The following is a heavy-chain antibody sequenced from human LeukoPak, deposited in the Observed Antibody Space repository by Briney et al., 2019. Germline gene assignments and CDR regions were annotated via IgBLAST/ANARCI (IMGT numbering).Heavy chain of an antibody. CDR2: IYYSGST. V-gene: IGHV4-59*01. CDR1: GGSINFNH. CDR3: ARASWYFDL. J-gene: IGHJ2*01. Sequence: PSETLSLTCSVSGGSINFNHWSWIRQPAGKGLEWIGYIYYSGSTNYNPSLKSRVTISVDTSKNQFSLKLSSVTAADTAVYYCARASWYFDLWGRGTLVTVSS.